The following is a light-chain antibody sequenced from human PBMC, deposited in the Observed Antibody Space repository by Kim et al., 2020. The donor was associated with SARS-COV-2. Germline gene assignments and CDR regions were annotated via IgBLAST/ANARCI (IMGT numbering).Light chain of an antibody. CDR3: LQYNSYWGT. Sequence: ASVGDRVTITCRASQGISSWLAWYQQKPGKAPQLLIYKASNLNSRVPSRFSGSGSGTDFTLTINSLQPDDFATYYCLQYNSYWGTFGQGTKVDIK. J-gene: IGKJ1*01. CDR2: KAS. V-gene: IGKV1-5*03. CDR1: QGISSW.